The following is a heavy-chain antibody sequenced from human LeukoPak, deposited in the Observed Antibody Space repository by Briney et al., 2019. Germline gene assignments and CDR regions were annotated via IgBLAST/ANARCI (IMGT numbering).Heavy chain of an antibody. V-gene: IGHV3-23*01. CDR2: ISGSGGRA. CDR3: AKGDYCSSVSCYAYYHYGMDV. CDR1: GFTFSTYA. Sequence: GGSLRLSCAASGFTFSTYAMSWVRLAPGGGLEWVSSISGSGGRAYYTDSVKGRFSSSRDNSKNTLYLQMNSLRAEDTALYYCAKGDYCSSVSCYAYYHYGMDVWGQGTTVTVSS. J-gene: IGHJ6*02. D-gene: IGHD2-2*01.